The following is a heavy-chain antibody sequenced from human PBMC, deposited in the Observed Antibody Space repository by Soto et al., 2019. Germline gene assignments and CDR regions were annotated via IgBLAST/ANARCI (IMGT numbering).Heavy chain of an antibody. D-gene: IGHD3-22*01. V-gene: IGHV1-46*01. Sequence: ASVKVSCKASGYTFTSYYMHWVRQAPGQGLEWMGIINPSGGSTSYAQKFQGRVTMTWDTSTSTVYMELSSLRSEDTAVYYCARAGYYYDSSGYSFDYWGQGTLVTVSS. J-gene: IGHJ4*02. CDR2: INPSGGST. CDR1: GYTFTSYY. CDR3: ARAGYYYDSSGYSFDY.